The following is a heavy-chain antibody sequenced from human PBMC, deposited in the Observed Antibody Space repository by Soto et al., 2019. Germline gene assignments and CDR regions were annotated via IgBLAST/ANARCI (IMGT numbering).Heavy chain of an antibody. CDR1: GFTFSSYA. V-gene: IGHV3-23*01. D-gene: IGHD1-26*01. Sequence: GGSLILSCAASGFTFSSYAMSWVRQAPGKGLEWVSAISGSGGSTYYADSVKGRFTISRDNSKNTLYLQMNSLRAEDTAVYYCAKVRDKWELLQLDYWGQGTLVTVSS. CDR2: ISGSGGST. CDR3: AKVRDKWELLQLDY. J-gene: IGHJ4*02.